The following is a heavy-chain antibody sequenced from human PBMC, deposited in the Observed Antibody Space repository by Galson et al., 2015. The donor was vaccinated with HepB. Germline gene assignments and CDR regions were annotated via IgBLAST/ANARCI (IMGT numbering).Heavy chain of an antibody. V-gene: IGHV1-46*01. D-gene: IGHD3-22*01. Sequence: SVKVSCKASGYTFTSYYMHWVRQAPGQGLEWMGIINPSGGSTSYAQKFQGRVTMTRDTSTSTVYMELSSLRSEDTAVYYCARQEKAVGYYYDSSGSPPGCLDYWGQGALVTVSS. CDR3: ARQEKAVGYYYDSSGSPPGCLDY. CDR1: GYTFTSYY. J-gene: IGHJ4*02. CDR2: INPSGGST.